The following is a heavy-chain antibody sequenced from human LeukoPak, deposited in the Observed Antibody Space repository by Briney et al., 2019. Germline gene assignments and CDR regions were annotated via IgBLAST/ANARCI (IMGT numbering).Heavy chain of an antibody. CDR1: GYGFIDHW. CDR2: VYPVDSDT. CDR3: TRLGYYYESSGYSDY. Sequence: GESLKISCKCSGYGFIDHWIGWVRQTPEKGLEWMGIVYPVDSDTRYSPSFQGQVTISADTSINTAHLQWSSLKASDSAIYYCTRLGYYYESSGYSDYWGQGTLVTVSS. D-gene: IGHD3-22*01. J-gene: IGHJ4*02. V-gene: IGHV5-51*01.